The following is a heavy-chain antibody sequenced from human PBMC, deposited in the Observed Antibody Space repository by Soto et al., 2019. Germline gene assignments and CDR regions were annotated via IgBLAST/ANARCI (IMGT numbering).Heavy chain of an antibody. Sequence: SETLSLTCAVSGASFSGSYWSWIRQPPGKGLEWIGYAYYSGTTVYNPSLKSRVSISVDTSKKHVSLRLNSVTAADTAVYYCAVWSALTQYYFDSWGHGTLVTAPQ. CDR3: AVWSALTQYYFDS. J-gene: IGHJ4*01. D-gene: IGHD3-3*01. CDR1: GASFSGSY. CDR2: AYYSGTT. V-gene: IGHV4-59*13.